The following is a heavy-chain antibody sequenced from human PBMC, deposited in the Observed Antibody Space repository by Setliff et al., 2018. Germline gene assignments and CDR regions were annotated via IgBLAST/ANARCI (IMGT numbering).Heavy chain of an antibody. CDR3: ARDNTILGATDH. D-gene: IGHD1-26*01. Sequence: SETLSLTCAVYGGSFNVYFWSWIRQPPGKGLEWIGEISHSGSTNYSPSLKSRVTMSVDKSKNQFSLNLNPVTAADTAVYFCARDNTILGATDHWGQGTLVTVSS. CDR2: ISHSGST. V-gene: IGHV4-34*01. J-gene: IGHJ5*02. CDR1: GGSFNVYF.